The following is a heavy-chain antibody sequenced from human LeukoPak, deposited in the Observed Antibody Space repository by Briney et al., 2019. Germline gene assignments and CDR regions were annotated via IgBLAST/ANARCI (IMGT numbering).Heavy chain of an antibody. CDR2: IIPIFGTA. CDR1: GGTFSSYA. D-gene: IGHD3/OR15-3a*01. Sequence: SVKVSCKASGGTFSSYAISWVRQAPGQGLEWMGGIIPIFGTANYAQKFQGRVTITTDESTSTAYMGLSSLRSEDTAVYYCARASIDYWTGYYRRDWFEPWGQGTLVTVSS. V-gene: IGHV1-69*05. J-gene: IGHJ5*02. CDR3: ARASIDYWTGYYRRDWFEP.